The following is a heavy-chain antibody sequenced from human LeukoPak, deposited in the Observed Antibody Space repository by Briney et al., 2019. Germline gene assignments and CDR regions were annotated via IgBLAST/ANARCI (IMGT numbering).Heavy chain of an antibody. CDR2: IHYTGST. D-gene: IGHD2-21*01. V-gene: IGHV4-59*01. Sequence: SETLSLTCTVSSASIISYYWTWVRQPPGKGLEWIGYIHYTGSTNYNPSFKSRLTISVDTSTNQFSLRLNFVTAADMAVYYCARGLPGYSGGDDAFDIWGPGIQVIVSS. J-gene: IGHJ3*02. CDR3: ARGLPGYSGGDDAFDI. CDR1: SASIISYY.